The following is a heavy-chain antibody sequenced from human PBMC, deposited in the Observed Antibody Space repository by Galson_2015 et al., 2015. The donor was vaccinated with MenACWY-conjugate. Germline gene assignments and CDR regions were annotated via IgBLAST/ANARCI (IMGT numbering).Heavy chain of an antibody. V-gene: IGHV5-51*01. D-gene: IGHD1-26*01. Sequence: QSGAEVKQPGESLKISCKGSGYYFTSYWIAWVRRIPGKGLEWMGLISPGDSNTRYSPSFQGQVTISADKSISTAYLQWSSLKASDTAMYYCARHPPGGRGMDVWGQGTTVTVSS. J-gene: IGHJ6*02. CDR3: ARHPPGGRGMDV. CDR1: GYYFTSYW. CDR2: ISPGDSNT.